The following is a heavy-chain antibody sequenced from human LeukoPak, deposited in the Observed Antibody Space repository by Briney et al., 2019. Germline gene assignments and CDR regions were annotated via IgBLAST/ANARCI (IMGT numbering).Heavy chain of an antibody. CDR2: ISGSGGST. CDR3: ASVVRGYSGYDYSIFFDY. D-gene: IGHD5-12*01. J-gene: IGHJ4*02. Sequence: GGSLRLSCAASGFTFSSYAISWVRQAPGKGLEWVSAISGSGGSTYYADSVKGRFTISRDNSKNTLYLQMNSLRAEDTAVYYCASVVRGYSGYDYSIFFDYWGQGTLVTVSS. V-gene: IGHV3-23*01. CDR1: GFTFSSYA.